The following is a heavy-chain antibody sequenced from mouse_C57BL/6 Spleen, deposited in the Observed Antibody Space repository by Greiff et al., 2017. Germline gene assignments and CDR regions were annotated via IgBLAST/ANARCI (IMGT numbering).Heavy chain of an antibody. Sequence: EVKVVESGAELVRPGASVKLSCTASGFNIKDDYMHWVKQRPEQGLEWIGWIDPENGDTEYASKFQGKVTITADTSSNTAYLQLSSLTSEDTAVYYCTAWDYGSSYVGSDYWGQGTLVTVSA. J-gene: IGHJ3*01. D-gene: IGHD1-1*01. V-gene: IGHV14-4*01. CDR1: GFNIKDDY. CDR3: TAWDYGSSYVGSDY. CDR2: IDPENGDT.